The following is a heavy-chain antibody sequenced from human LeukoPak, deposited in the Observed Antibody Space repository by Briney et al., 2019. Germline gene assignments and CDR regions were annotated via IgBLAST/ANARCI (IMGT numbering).Heavy chain of an antibody. V-gene: IGHV3-74*01. D-gene: IGHD4-17*01. Sequence: GGSLRLSCAASGFTFSSYWMHWVRQAPGKGQVWVSRINSDGSSTSYADSVKGRFTISRDNAKNTLYLQMNSLRAEDTAVYYCASRDYGDYGGLGYWGQGTLVTVSS. CDR3: ASRDYGDYGGLGY. J-gene: IGHJ4*02. CDR2: INSDGSST. CDR1: GFTFSSYW.